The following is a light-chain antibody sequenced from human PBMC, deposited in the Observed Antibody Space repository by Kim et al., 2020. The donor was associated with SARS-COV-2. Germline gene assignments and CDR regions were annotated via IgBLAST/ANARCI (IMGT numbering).Light chain of an antibody. CDR2: DVS. CDR1: SSDVGAYND. V-gene: IGLV2-14*01. CDR3: SSYTSSNTVV. Sequence: QSVLTQPASVSGSPGQSITISCTGTSSDVGAYNDVSWYQQHPGKAPKLMIYDVSKRPSGVSNRFSGSKSGNTASLTVSGLQAEDEADYYCSSYTSSNTVVFGGGTQLTVL. J-gene: IGLJ2*01.